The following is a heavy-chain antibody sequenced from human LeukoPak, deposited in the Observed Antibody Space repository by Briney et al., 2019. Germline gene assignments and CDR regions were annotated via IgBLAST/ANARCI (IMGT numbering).Heavy chain of an antibody. Sequence: SVKVSCKASGGTFSSYAISWVRQAPGQGLEWMGGIIPIFGTANYAQKFQGRVTITADESTSTAYMELSSLRSEDTAVYYCARDQGYCGGECYSTFDYWGQGTLVNVPS. CDR2: IIPIFGTA. CDR3: ARDQGYCGGECYSTFDY. V-gene: IGHV1-69*13. D-gene: IGHD2-21*01. J-gene: IGHJ4*02. CDR1: GGTFSSYA.